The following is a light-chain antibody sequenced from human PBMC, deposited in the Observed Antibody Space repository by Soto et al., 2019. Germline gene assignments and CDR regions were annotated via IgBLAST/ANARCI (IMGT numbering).Light chain of an antibody. Sequence: DIHMTQSPSTLSASVGDRVTITCRASQSISIWLVWYQQKPGKAPNLLIYKTSSLETGVPSRFSGSGSGTEFTLTISSLQRDDFATYYCQHWNDYSWTFGQGTKVEVK. CDR1: QSISIW. CDR2: KTS. J-gene: IGKJ1*01. CDR3: QHWNDYSWT. V-gene: IGKV1-5*03.